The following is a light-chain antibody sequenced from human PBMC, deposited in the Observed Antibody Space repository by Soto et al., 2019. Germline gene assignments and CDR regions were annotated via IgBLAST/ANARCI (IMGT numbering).Light chain of an antibody. CDR2: EVS. Sequence: QSALTQPASVSGSPGQSITISCTGTSSDVGGYNYVSWSQQHPGKAPKLIIYEVSNRPPGVSNRFSGSKSGNTASLTISGLQAEDEADYYCSSYTTTDTYVFGTGTKVTVL. CDR1: SSDVGGYNY. J-gene: IGLJ1*01. CDR3: SSYTTTDTYV. V-gene: IGLV2-14*01.